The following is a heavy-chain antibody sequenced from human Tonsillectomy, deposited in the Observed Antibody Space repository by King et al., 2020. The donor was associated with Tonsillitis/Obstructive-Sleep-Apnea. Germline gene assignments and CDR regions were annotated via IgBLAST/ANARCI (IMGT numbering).Heavy chain of an antibody. Sequence: LQLQESGPGLVKPSETLSLTCTVSGGSISSYYWSWIRQPPGKGLEWIGYIYYSGSTNYNPSLKSRVTISVDTSKNQFSLKLSSVTAADTAVYYCARARSLWFGELYTDAFDIWGQGTMVTVSS. CDR3: ARARSLWFGELYTDAFDI. V-gene: IGHV4-59*01. CDR1: GGSISSYY. J-gene: IGHJ3*02. D-gene: IGHD3-10*01. CDR2: IYYSGST.